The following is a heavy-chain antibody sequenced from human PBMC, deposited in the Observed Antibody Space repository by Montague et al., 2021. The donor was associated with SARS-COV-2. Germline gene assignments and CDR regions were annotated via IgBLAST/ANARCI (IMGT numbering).Heavy chain of an antibody. D-gene: IGHD3-22*01. Sequence: SESLSLTCTVSVGSISSNNCYWGWIRQPPGKALEWIGSIYYSGSTYYNPSLKSRVTMSVDTSENQFPLKLSSVTAADTAVYYCARDGFYYDRSGPSNFDYWGRGTLVTVSS. CDR1: VGSISSNNCY. J-gene: IGHJ4*02. CDR3: ARDGFYYDRSGPSNFDY. CDR2: IYYSGST. V-gene: IGHV4-39*06.